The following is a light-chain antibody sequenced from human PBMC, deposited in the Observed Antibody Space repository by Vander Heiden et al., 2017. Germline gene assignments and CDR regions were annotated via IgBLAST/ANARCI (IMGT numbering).Light chain of an antibody. V-gene: IGKV1-33*01. CDR2: DAS. J-gene: IGKJ4*01. Sequence: DIQMTPSPSPLSAPLGDRVTITCRGSQDVSNYFNWYQQKPGRTPKLLIYDASNLETGVPSRFSGGGSGADFTFTISSLQPEDIATYYCQQYDNLPPLTFGGGTRVEIK. CDR1: QDVSNY. CDR3: QQYDNLPPLT.